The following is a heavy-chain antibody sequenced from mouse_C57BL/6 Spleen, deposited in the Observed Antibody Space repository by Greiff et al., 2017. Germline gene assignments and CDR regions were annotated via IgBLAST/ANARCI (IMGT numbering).Heavy chain of an antibody. D-gene: IGHD4-1*01. CDR2: ISDGGSYT. V-gene: IGHV5-4*01. J-gene: IGHJ2*01. CDR1: GFTFSSYA. Sequence: DVHLVESGGGLVKPGGSLKLSCAASGFTFSSYAMSWVRQTPEKRLEWVATISDGGSYTYYPDNVKGRFTISRDNAKNNLYLQMSHLKSEDTAMYYCARGWDAFDYWGQGTTLTVSS. CDR3: ARGWDAFDY.